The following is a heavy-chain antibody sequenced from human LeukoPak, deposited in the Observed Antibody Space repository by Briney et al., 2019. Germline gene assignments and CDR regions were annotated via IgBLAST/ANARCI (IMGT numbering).Heavy chain of an antibody. Sequence: GGSLRLSCVASGFTFSAYSMTWVRQAPGKGLDWVSSISVSGGGTYYADSVKGRFTISRDNSKNTLYLQINSLRAEDTAVYYCAKDGQLANYWGQGTLVTVSS. V-gene: IGHV3-23*01. CDR2: ISVSGGGT. J-gene: IGHJ4*02. CDR1: GFTFSAYS. CDR3: AKDGQLANY. D-gene: IGHD6-13*01.